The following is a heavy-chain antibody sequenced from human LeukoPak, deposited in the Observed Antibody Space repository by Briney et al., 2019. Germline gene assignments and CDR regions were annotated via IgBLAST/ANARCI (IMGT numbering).Heavy chain of an antibody. CDR3: ARNEYTVFGALIRRRGYYGMAV. CDR1: GFTSSSHS. J-gene: IGHJ6*02. CDR2: ILQALHTS. V-gene: IGHV3-7*01. Sequence: GGSLSLFCTDSGFTSSSHSTRSAPHAPATPPACVANILQALHTSYYCDSVNGRFTISRNNAKNSLYLQMNSLRAEDTAVYYCARNEYTVFGALIRRRGYYGMAVWGQGTTVTVPS. D-gene: IGHD3-3*01.